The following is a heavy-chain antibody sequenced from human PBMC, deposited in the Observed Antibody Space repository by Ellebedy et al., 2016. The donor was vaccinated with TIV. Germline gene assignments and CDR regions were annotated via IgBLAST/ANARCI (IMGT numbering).Heavy chain of an antibody. D-gene: IGHD3-16*01. CDR3: ARDDDLGDNGLDV. CDR2: ILDDGSDQ. V-gene: IGHV3-33*08. Sequence: GESLKISXAASGFTFSNYWMSWVRQAPGKGLEWVAVILDDGSDQSYAASVKGRFTISRDNSKNTLYLQMNSLGADDTAVYYCARDDDLGDNGLDVWGQGTTVTVSS. J-gene: IGHJ6*02. CDR1: GFTFSNYW.